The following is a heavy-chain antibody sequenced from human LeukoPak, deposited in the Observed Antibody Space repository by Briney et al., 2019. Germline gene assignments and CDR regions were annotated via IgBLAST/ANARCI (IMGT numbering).Heavy chain of an antibody. J-gene: IGHJ4*02. V-gene: IGHV3-13*01. CDR1: GFTFSDDD. D-gene: IGHD6-19*01. Sequence: PGGSLRLSCAASGFTFSDDDMHWVRKATGKGLEWVSAIGTAGDTYYTGSVKGRFTISRENAKNSLYLQMNSLRAGDTAVYYCAKAPRPKKQWLVSAYYFDYWGQGTLVTVSS. CDR2: IGTAGDT. CDR3: AKAPRPKKQWLVSAYYFDY.